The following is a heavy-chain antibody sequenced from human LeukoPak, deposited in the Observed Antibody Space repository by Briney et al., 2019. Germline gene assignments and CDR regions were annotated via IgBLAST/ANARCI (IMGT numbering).Heavy chain of an antibody. CDR2: TYYRSKWII. D-gene: IGHD5-12*01. CDR1: GDSFSSSSSA. J-gene: IGHJ6*02. CDR3: ARDGQVATITPIPQYGMDV. Sequence: SQTLSLTCAISGDSFSSSSSAWSWIRQSPSRGLEWLGRTYYRSKWIIDYAVSVESRITINPDTSKNQFSLQLNSVTPEDTAVYYCARDGQVATITPIPQYGMDVWGQGTTVTVSS. V-gene: IGHV6-1*01.